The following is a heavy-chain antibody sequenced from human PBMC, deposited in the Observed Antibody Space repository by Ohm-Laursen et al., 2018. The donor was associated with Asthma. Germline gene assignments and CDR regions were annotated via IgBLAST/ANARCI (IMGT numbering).Heavy chain of an antibody. V-gene: IGHV3-21*01. D-gene: IGHD1-26*01. CDR3: ARIGPEWELPGREYSLHH. CDR1: GYTFSRYS. Sequence: SLRRSCSASGYTFSRYSIHWVRQFPGKGLEWVASISTASTFIYYADSVRGRFTTSRDNAKNSVYLQMNSLRAEDTALYYCARIGPEWELPGREYSLHHWGEGTLVTVSS. J-gene: IGHJ1*01. CDR2: ISTASTFI.